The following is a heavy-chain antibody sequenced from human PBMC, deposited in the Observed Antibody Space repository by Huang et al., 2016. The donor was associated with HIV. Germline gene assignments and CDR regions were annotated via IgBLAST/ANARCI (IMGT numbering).Heavy chain of an antibody. CDR3: ARDYMVRGTFDY. Sequence: EVQLVESGGTLVQPGRSLRLSCAASGFTFSSFSMNWVRQAPGKGLEWLSYISSSSSNIYHADSVKGGFTISRDNAKNSLYLQMNTLRAEDTAVYYCARDYMVRGTFDYWGQGTLVTVSS. CDR1: GFTFSSFS. J-gene: IGHJ4*02. V-gene: IGHV3-48*01. CDR2: ISSSSSNI. D-gene: IGHD3-10*01.